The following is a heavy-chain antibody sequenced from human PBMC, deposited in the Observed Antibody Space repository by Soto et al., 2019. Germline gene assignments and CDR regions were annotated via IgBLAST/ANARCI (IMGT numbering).Heavy chain of an antibody. J-gene: IGHJ3*02. CDR3: ARDQSNYDYIWGSYRYDAFDI. V-gene: IGHV3-66*01. Sequence: EVQLVESGGGLVQPGGSLRLSCAASGFTVSSNYMSWVRQAPGKGLEWVSVIYSGGSTYYADSVKGRFTISRDNSKNTLYLQMNSLRAEDTAVYYCARDQSNYDYIWGSYRYDAFDIWGQGTMVTVSS. CDR1: GFTVSSNY. D-gene: IGHD3-16*02. CDR2: IYSGGST.